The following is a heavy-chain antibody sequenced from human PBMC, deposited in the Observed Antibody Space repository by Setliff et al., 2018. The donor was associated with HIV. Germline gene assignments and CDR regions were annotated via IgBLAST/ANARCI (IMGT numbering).Heavy chain of an antibody. V-gene: IGHV4-31*03. J-gene: IGHJ6*03. D-gene: IGHD2-21*02. CDR2: IYYSGST. CDR1: GGSISSGGYY. CDR3: ARETVVTPAGHYYYMDV. Sequence: PSETLSLTCTVSGGSISSGGYYWSWIRQQPGKGLEWIGYIYYSGSTYYNPSLKSRVTISVDTSKNQFSLKLSSVTAADTAVYYCARETVVTPAGHYYYMDVWGKGTTVTVSS.